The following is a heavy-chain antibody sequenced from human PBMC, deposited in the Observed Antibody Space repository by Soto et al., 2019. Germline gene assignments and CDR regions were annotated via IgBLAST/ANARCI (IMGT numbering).Heavy chain of an antibody. D-gene: IGHD6-13*01. V-gene: IGHV4-39*01. CDR1: GGSISSSSYY. Sequence: QPQLQESGPGLVKPSETLSLTCTVSGGSISSSSYYWGWIRQPPGKGLEWIGTIYYSGNTYYNPSLESRVXXSXDXXNNQFSLKLSSVTAADTAVYYCARHFSYSTSTIDYWGQGTLVTVSS. CDR2: IYYSGNT. CDR3: ARHFSYSTSTIDY. J-gene: IGHJ4*02.